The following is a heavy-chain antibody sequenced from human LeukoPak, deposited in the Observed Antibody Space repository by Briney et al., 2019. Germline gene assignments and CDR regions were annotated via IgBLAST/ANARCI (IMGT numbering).Heavy chain of an antibody. CDR3: ARDRSRIVVVPDYYYYYMDV. J-gene: IGHJ6*03. V-gene: IGHV1-2*02. CDR2: INPNSGGT. Sequence: ASVKVSCKASGYTFTGCYMHWVRQAPGQGLEWMGWINPNSGGTNYAQKFQGRVTMTRDTSISTAYMELSRLRSDDTAVYYCARDRSRIVVVPDYYYYYMDVWGKGTTVTVSS. CDR1: GYTFTGCY. D-gene: IGHD2-2*01.